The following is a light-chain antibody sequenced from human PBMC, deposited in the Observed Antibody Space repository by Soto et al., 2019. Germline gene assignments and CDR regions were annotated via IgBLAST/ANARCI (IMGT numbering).Light chain of an antibody. CDR2: DVS. Sequence: QSVLTQPASVSGSPGQSITISCTGTSSDVGGYNSVSWYQQHPGKAPKLMIYDVSNRPSGVSNRFSGSKSGNTASLTISGLQDEDEADYYCSSYTTSSTLVFGTGNKVTVL. CDR3: SSYTTSSTLV. V-gene: IGLV2-14*01. CDR1: SSDVGGYNS. J-gene: IGLJ1*01.